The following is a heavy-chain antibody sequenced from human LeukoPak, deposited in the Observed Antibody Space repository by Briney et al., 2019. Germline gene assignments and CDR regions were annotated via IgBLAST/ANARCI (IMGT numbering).Heavy chain of an antibody. Sequence: GASVKVSCKASGYTFTSYYMHWVRQAPGQGLEWMGWINPNSGGTNYAQKFQGRVTMTRDTSISTAYMELSRLRSGDTAVYYCARDPPMVVEDDAFDIWGQGTMVTVSS. CDR2: INPNSGGT. CDR1: GYTFTSYY. CDR3: ARDPPMVVEDDAFDI. V-gene: IGHV1-2*02. J-gene: IGHJ3*02. D-gene: IGHD3-22*01.